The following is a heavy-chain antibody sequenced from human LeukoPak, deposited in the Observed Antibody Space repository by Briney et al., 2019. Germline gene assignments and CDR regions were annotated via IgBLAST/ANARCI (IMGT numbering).Heavy chain of an antibody. CDR2: VYSGGST. J-gene: IGHJ4*02. V-gene: IGHV3-53*01. Sequence: PGGSLRLSCAASGFTVSNSYMTWVRQAPGKGLQWVSVVYSGGSTFYADSVKGRFTVSRDSSKNTLYLEMNSLRAEDTAIYYCARGHEALGYWGQGTPVTVSS. CDR3: ARGHEALGY. CDR1: GFTVSNSY. D-gene: IGHD3-10*01.